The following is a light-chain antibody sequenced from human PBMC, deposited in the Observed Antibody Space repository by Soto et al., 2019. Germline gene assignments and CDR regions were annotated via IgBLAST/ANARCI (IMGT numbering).Light chain of an antibody. CDR2: GAS. CDR1: QSVNNRY. Sequence: IVLTQSPGTLSLSPGERATLSCRASQSVNNRYLAWYQQRPGQAPRLLIFGASSLATGIPDRFSGSGSGTDFTLTLRRLEPGDFSVYFCQQYGTSPYTFGPGTKLEI. CDR3: QQYGTSPYT. J-gene: IGKJ2*01. V-gene: IGKV3-20*01.